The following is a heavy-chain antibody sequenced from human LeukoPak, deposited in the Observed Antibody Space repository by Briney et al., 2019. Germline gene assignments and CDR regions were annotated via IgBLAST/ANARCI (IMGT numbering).Heavy chain of an antibody. J-gene: IGHJ5*02. CDR3: ARSTDYYDSSGYYYALNWFDP. V-gene: IGHV1-2*02. D-gene: IGHD3-22*01. CDR2: INPNSGGT. Sequence: GASVKVSCKASGYTFTCYYMHWVRQAPGQGLEWMGWINPNSGGTNYAQKFQGRVTMTRDTSISTAYMELSRLRSDDTAVYYCARSTDYYDSSGYYYALNWFDPWGQVTLVTVSS. CDR1: GYTFTCYY.